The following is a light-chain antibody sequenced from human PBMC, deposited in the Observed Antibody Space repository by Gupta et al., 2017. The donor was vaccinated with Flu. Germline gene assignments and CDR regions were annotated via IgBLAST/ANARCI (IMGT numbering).Light chain of an antibody. CDR3: GADHGSGSNFVRE. V-gene: IGLV9-49*01. CDR1: SGYSNYK. J-gene: IGLJ3*02. CDR2: VGTGGIVG. Sequence: QPVLTQPPSASASLGASATLTCTLSSGYSNYKVDWYQQRPGKGPRFVMRVGTGGIVGSKGDGIPDRFSVLGSGLNRYLTIKNIQEEDESDYHCGADHGSGSNFVREFGGGTKLTVL.